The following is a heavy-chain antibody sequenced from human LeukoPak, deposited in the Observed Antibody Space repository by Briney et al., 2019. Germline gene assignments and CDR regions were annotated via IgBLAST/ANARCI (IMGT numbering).Heavy chain of an antibody. CDR1: AFTFSTYT. Sequence: GGSLRLSCAASAFTFSTYTMGWVRQVPGKGLEWFSAISITGDSTYYADSVKDRFTISRDNSKNTLYLQMNSLTAEDTALYYCAKGSSGGWPYYFDHWGQGTLVTVSS. J-gene: IGHJ4*01. V-gene: IGHV3-23*01. D-gene: IGHD2-15*01. CDR3: AKGSSGGWPYYFDH. CDR2: ISITGDST.